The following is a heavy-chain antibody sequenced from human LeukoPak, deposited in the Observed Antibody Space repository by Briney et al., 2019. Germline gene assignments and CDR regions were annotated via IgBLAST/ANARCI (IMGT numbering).Heavy chain of an antibody. Sequence: SETLSLTCTVSGYSISSGYYWGWIRQPPGKGLEWIGSIYHSGSTYYNPSLKSRVTISVDTSKNQFSLKLSSVTAADTAVYYCARDRAAMDAFDYWGQGTLVTVSS. D-gene: IGHD5-18*01. CDR2: IYHSGST. J-gene: IGHJ4*02. CDR3: ARDRAAMDAFDY. V-gene: IGHV4-38-2*02. CDR1: GYSISSGYY.